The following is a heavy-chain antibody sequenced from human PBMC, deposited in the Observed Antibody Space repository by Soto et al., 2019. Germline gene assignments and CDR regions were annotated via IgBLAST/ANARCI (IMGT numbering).Heavy chain of an antibody. CDR1: GYTLTELS. J-gene: IGHJ5*02. CDR3: ATIPPLPLYSSGYSTPGFDP. CDR2: FDPEDGET. Sequence: GASVKVSCKVSGYTLTELSMHWVRQAPGKGLEWRGGFDPEDGETIYAQKFQGRDTMTEDTATDTAYMELSSLRSEDPAVYYCATIPPLPLYSSGYSTPGFDPWGQGTLVTVSS. V-gene: IGHV1-24*01. D-gene: IGHD6-19*01.